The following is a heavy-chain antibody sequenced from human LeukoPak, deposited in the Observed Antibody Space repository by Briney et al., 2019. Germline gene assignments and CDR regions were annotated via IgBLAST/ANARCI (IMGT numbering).Heavy chain of an antibody. CDR2: FDPEDGET. CDR1: GYTLTELS. J-gene: IGHJ5*02. D-gene: IGHD3-3*01. Sequence: ASVKVSCKVSGYTLTELSMHWVRQAPGKGLEWMGGFDPEDGETIYAQKFQGRVTMTEDTSTDTAYMELSSLRSEDTAVYYCARAYADYDFWSGFVWFDPWGQGTLVTVSS. V-gene: IGHV1-24*01. CDR3: ARAYADYDFWSGFVWFDP.